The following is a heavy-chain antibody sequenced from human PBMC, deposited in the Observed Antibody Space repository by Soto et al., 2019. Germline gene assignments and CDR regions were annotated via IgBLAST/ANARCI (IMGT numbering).Heavy chain of an antibody. CDR3: ARMQYQLLHDNWFDP. CDR1: GFSLSNARMG. J-gene: IGHJ5*02. Sequence: QVTLKESGPVLVKPTETHTLTCTVSGFSLSNARMGVSWIRQPPGKALEWLAHIFSNDENSYSTSLKSRLTISKETSKSQVVLTMTNMDPVDTATYYGARMQYQLLHDNWFDPWGQVTLVTVSS. V-gene: IGHV2-26*01. D-gene: IGHD2-2*01. CDR2: IFSNDEN.